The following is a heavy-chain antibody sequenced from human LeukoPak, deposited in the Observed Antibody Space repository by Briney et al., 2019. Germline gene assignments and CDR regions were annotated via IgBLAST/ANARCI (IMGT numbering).Heavy chain of an antibody. D-gene: IGHD2-15*01. Sequence: PSETLSLTCTVSGGSISSYYWSWIRQPPGKGLEWIGYIYYSGSTNYNPSLKSRVTISVDTSKNQFSLKLSSVTAADTAVYYCARHGTGDIVVVVAATGFDPWGQGTLVAVSS. CDR3: ARHGTGDIVVVVAATGFDP. CDR2: IYYSGST. V-gene: IGHV4-59*08. J-gene: IGHJ5*02. CDR1: GGSISSYY.